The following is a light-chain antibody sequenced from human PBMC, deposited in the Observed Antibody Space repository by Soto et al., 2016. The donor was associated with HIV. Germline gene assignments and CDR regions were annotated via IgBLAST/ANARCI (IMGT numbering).Light chain of an antibody. Sequence: DIQMTQSPSSVSASVGDRVTITCRASQAINSRLAWYQQNPGKAPEVLITATYTLQDGVPSRFSGSASGGTGTDFTLTIDSLQPEDFATYYCQQSYTIPRTFGPGTKVDIK. CDR1: QAINSR. V-gene: IGKV1-12*01. CDR2: ATY. J-gene: IGKJ3*01. CDR3: QQSYTIPRT.